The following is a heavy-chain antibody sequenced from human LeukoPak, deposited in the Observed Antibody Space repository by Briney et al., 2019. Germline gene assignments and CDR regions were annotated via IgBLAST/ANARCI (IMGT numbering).Heavy chain of an antibody. CDR3: ARDPNYDSGAMDV. CDR2: INWNGGST. CDR1: GFTFDDYG. J-gene: IGHJ6*03. V-gene: IGHV3-20*01. Sequence: PGGSLRLSCAASGFTFDDYGMSWVRQVPGKGLEWVCGINWNGGSTGYADSVKGRFTISRDNAKNSLYLQMNSLRAEDTALYHCARDPNYDSGAMDVWGKGTTVTVSS. D-gene: IGHD3-3*01.